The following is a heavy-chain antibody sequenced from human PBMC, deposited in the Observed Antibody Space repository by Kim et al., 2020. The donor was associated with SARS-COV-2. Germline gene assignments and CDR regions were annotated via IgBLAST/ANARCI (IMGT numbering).Heavy chain of an antibody. CDR3: ARDGYCGSTSCYRGGY. V-gene: IGHV3-21*01. CDR1: GFTFSSYS. CDR2: ISSSSSYI. Sequence: GGSLRLSCAASGFTFSSYSMNWVRQAPGKGLEWVSSISSSSSYIYYADSVKGRFTISRDNAKNSLYLQMNSLRAEDTAVYYCARDGYCGSTSCYRGGYWGQGTLVTVSS. J-gene: IGHJ4*02. D-gene: IGHD2-2*02.